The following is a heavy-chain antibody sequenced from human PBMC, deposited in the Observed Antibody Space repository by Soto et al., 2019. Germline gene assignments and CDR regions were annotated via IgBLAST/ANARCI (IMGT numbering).Heavy chain of an antibody. Sequence: GGSLRLSCAASGFTFSSYAMSWVRQAPGKGLEWVSAISGSGGSTYYADSVKGRFTISRDNSKNTLYLQMNSLRAEDTAVYYCAKDPSYYDFWSGYYDYWGQGTLVTVSS. CDR1: GFTFSSYA. CDR3: AKDPSYYDFWSGYYDY. V-gene: IGHV3-23*01. J-gene: IGHJ4*02. CDR2: ISGSGGST. D-gene: IGHD3-3*01.